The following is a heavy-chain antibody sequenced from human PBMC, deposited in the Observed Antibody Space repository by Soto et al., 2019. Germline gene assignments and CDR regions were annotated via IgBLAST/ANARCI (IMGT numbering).Heavy chain of an antibody. CDR2: ISGSGGST. CDR3: AKPSGGIKY. D-gene: IGHD3-10*01. V-gene: IGHV3-23*01. Sequence: EVQLLESGGGLVQPGGSLRLSCAASGFTFSSYAMSWVRQAPGKGLEWVSAISGSGGSTYYADSVKGRFTISRYNSRNTLYLQMNRLRAEDTGVSYCAKPSGGIKYWGQGTLVTVSS. J-gene: IGHJ4*02. CDR1: GFTFSSYA.